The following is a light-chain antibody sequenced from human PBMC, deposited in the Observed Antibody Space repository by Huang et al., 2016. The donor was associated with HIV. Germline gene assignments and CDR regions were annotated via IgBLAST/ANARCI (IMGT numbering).Light chain of an antibody. CDR3: QQSYDART. J-gene: IGKJ1*01. CDR2: GAS. V-gene: IGKV1-39*01. Sequence: DIQMTQSPSSLSASIGDRVTITCRESQSISSHLNWYKQKPWKAPKLRIYGASKLQNGVPSRFSGSGSGTDFTLAISSLQPEDFATYYCQQSYDARTFGQGTKVEI. CDR1: QSISSH.